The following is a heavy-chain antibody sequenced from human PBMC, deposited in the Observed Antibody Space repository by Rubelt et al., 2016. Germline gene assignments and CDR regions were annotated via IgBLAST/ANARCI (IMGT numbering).Heavy chain of an antibody. J-gene: IGHJ4*02. Sequence: QVQLQQWGAGLLKPSETLSLTCAVYGGSFSGYYWSWIRQPPGKGLEWIGEINHSGSTNYSPSLKRRVTISVDPSRNQFSRKLNSGTAAETALYYCARGVHCSGGSCYWLSYFDDWGQGTLVIVSS. D-gene: IGHD2-15*01. CDR2: INHSGST. V-gene: IGHV4-34*01. CDR3: ARGVHCSGGSCYWLSYFDD. CDR1: GGSFSGYY.